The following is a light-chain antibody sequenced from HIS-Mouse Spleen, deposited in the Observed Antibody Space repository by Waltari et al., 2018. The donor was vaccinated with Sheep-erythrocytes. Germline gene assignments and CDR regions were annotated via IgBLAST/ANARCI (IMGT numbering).Light chain of an antibody. CDR2: EGS. CDR1: SSDFGRYNL. J-gene: IGLJ3*02. Sequence: QSALTQPASVSGSPGQSITISCTGTSSDFGRYNLVPWYQQHPGKAPKLMIYEGSKRPSGVSNRFSGSKSGNTASLTISGLQAEDEADYYCCSYAGSSTPWVFGGGTKLTVL. CDR3: CSYAGSSTPWV. V-gene: IGLV2-23*01.